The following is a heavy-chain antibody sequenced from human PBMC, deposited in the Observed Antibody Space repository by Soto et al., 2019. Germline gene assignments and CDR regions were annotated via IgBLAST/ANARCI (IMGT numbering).Heavy chain of an antibody. D-gene: IGHD2-15*01. J-gene: IGHJ6*02. CDR3: ARRWSSALWDV. CDR2: IYYSGST. CDR1: GGSNSSSSYY. Sequence: QLQLQESGPGLVKPSETLSLTCTVSGGSNSSSSYYWGWIRQPPGKGLEWIGTIYYSGSTYYNPSLKSRVTISVDTSKNQFSLNLSSVTAADTAVYYCARRWSSALWDVWGQGTTVTVSS. V-gene: IGHV4-39*01.